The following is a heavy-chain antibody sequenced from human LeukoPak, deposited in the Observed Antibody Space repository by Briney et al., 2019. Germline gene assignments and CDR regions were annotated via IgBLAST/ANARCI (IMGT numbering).Heavy chain of an antibody. CDR2: IRSAVETT. J-gene: IGHJ4*02. D-gene: IGHD3/OR15-3a*01. V-gene: IGHV3-23*01. CDR3: AKHFCTGLDCSLFDS. Sequence: GGSLRLSCAASGFTMSHYGVSWVRQAPGKGLEWISGIRSAVETTHYADSVKGRFIISRDNSKNALSLQLNSLRPEDTALYYCAKHFCTGLDCSLFDSWGQGTLVAVSS. CDR1: GFTMSHYG.